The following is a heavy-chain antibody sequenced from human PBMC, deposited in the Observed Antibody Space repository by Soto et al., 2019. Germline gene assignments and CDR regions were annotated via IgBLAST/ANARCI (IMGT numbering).Heavy chain of an antibody. Sequence: GASVKVSCKASGYTFTSYDINWVRQATGQGLEWMGWMNHNSGNTGYAQKFQGRVTMTRNTSISTAYMELSSLRSEDTAVYYCARDYDILTGYSTNWFDPWGQGTLVTVSS. D-gene: IGHD3-9*01. CDR1: GYTFTSYD. J-gene: IGHJ5*02. V-gene: IGHV1-8*01. CDR2: MNHNSGNT. CDR3: ARDYDILTGYSTNWFDP.